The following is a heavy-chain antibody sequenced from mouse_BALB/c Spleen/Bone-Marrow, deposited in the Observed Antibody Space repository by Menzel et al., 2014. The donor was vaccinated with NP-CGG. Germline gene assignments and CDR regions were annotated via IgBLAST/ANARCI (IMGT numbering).Heavy chain of an antibody. CDR1: GYTFTSSW. V-gene: IGHV1S130*01. Sequence: QVQLQQSGSVLVRPGASVKLSCKASGYTFTSSWMHWAKQRPGQGLEWIGEIHPNSGNTNHNEKFKGKATLTVDTSSSTAYVDLSSLTSEDSAVYYCARSTTATYFDVWGAGTTVTVSS. CDR2: IHPNSGNT. J-gene: IGHJ1*01. CDR3: ARSTTATYFDV. D-gene: IGHD1-2*01.